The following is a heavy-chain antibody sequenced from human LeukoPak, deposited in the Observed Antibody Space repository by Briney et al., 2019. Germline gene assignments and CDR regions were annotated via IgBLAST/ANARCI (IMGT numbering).Heavy chain of an antibody. J-gene: IGHJ4*02. V-gene: IGHV4-34*01. CDR1: GGSFSGYY. D-gene: IGHD3-22*01. CDR2: INHSGST. Sequence: SETLSLTCAVYGGSFSGYYWSWIRQPPGKGLEWIGEINHSGSTNYNPSLKSRVTISVNTSKNQFSLKLSSVTAADTAVYYCARSHDSSGYYRIPLDYWGQGTLVTVSS. CDR3: ARSHDSSGYYRIPLDY.